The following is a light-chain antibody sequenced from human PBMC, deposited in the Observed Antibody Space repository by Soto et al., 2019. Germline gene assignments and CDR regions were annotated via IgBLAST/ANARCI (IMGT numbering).Light chain of an antibody. CDR3: CSYAGSYTHV. Sequence: LTQPRSVSGAPGQSVTISCTGTSSDVGTYTYVSWYQQHPGKAPKLIIYDVIKRPSGVPDRFSGSKSGNTASLTISGLQAEDEADYYCCSYAGSYTHVFGTGTKV. CDR1: SSDVGTYTY. J-gene: IGLJ1*01. CDR2: DVI. V-gene: IGLV2-11*01.